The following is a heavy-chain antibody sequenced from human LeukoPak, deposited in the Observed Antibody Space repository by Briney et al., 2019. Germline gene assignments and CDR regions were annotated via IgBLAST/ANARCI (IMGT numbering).Heavy chain of an antibody. D-gene: IGHD6-13*01. V-gene: IGHV4-39*01. CDR1: GGSISSSSYY. J-gene: IGHJ4*02. CDR3: ASQSAADKYYFDY. Sequence: PSETLSLTCTVSGGSISSSSYYWGWIHQPPGKGLEWIGSIYYSGSTYYNPSLKSRVTISVDTSKNQFSLKLSSVTAADTAVYYCASQSAADKYYFDYWGQGTLVTVSS. CDR2: IYYSGST.